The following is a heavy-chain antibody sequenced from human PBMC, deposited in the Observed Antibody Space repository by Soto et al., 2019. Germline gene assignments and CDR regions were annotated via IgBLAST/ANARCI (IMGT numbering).Heavy chain of an antibody. D-gene: IGHD3-16*01. J-gene: IGHJ4*02. CDR3: AKDHHTKGGHFDY. CDR1: GFTFSSYG. CDR2: ISCDGSSK. Sequence: GGSLRLSCAASGFTFSSYGMHWVRQAPGKGLEWVAVISCDGSSKYYADSVKGRFTISRDNSKNTLYLQMNSLRAEDTAVYYCAKDHHTKGGHFDYWGQGTLVTVSS. V-gene: IGHV3-30*18.